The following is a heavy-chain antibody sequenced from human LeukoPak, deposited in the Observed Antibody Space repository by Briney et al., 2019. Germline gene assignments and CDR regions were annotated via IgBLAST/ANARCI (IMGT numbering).Heavy chain of an antibody. CDR2: ISAYNGNT. D-gene: IGHD2-2*01. CDR3: ARDLWDIVVVPAPFDY. Sequence: ASVKVSCKASGYTFTSYGISWVRQAPGQGLEWMGRISAYNGNTNYAQKLQGRVTMTTDTSTSTAYMELRSLRSDDTAVYYCARDLWDIVVVPAPFDYWGQGTLVTVSS. V-gene: IGHV1-18*01. CDR1: GYTFTSYG. J-gene: IGHJ4*02.